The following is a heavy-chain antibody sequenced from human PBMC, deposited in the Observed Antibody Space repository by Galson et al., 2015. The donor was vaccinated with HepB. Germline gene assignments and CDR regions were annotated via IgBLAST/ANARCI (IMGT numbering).Heavy chain of an antibody. CDR1: GFTFSGYA. D-gene: IGHD3-9*01. V-gene: IGHV3-23*01. Sequence: SLRLSCATSGFTFSGYAMSWVRQAPLKGLEWVSAISGTGGTTYYADSVKGRFTISRDNSKNTLYLQMNSLRAEDTAIYYCAKGSYDILTGYYAPAYWGQGTLVTVSS. CDR2: ISGTGGTT. CDR3: AKGSYDILTGYYAPAY. J-gene: IGHJ4*02.